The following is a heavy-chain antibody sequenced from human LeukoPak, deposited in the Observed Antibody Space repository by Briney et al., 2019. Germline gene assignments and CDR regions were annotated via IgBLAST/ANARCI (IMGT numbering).Heavy chain of an antibody. Sequence: ASVKVSCKASGYTFTSFAIHWVGQAPGQRLEWMGWINAGNGNTKYSQKFQGRVTITRDTSASTAYMELSSLNAEETAIYYCARGGEFSYVYVGFDWLGQGTLVTVSS. CDR2: INAGNGNT. J-gene: IGHJ4*02. V-gene: IGHV1-3*01. CDR1: GYTFTSFA. CDR3: ARGGEFSYVYVGFDW. D-gene: IGHD5-18*01.